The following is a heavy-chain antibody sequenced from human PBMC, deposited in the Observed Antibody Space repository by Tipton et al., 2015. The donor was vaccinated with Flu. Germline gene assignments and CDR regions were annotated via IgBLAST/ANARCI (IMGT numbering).Heavy chain of an antibody. CDR2: IYTSGST. CDR3: ARDDGDYGSESYHYYYGMDV. CDR1: GGSFSGYY. Sequence: TLSLTCAVCGGSFSGYYWSWIRQPAGKGLEWIGRIYTSGSTNYNPSLKTRVTISVDTSKNQFSLKLSSVTAADTAVYYCARDDGDYGSESYHYYYGMDVWGQGTTVTVSS. V-gene: IGHV4-4*07. D-gene: IGHD3-10*01. J-gene: IGHJ6*02.